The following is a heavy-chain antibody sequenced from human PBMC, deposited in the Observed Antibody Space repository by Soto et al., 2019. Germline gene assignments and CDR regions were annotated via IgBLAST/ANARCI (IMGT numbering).Heavy chain of an antibody. D-gene: IGHD3-3*01. CDR2: INHSGST. CDR1: GGSFSGYY. J-gene: IGHJ5*02. V-gene: IGHV4-34*01. Sequence: SETLSLTCAVYGGSFSGYYWSWIRQPPGKGLEWIGEINHSGSTNYNPSLKSRVTISVDTSKNQFSLKLSSVTAADTAVYYCARGRVLRERITIFGVVTHNWFDPWGQGTLVTVPQ. CDR3: ARGRVLRERITIFGVVTHNWFDP.